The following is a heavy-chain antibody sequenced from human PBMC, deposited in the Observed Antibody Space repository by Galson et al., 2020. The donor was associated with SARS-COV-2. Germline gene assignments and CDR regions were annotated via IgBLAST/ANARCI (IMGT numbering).Heavy chain of an antibody. CDR2: ITSGGTV. J-gene: IGHJ4*02. Sequence: GGSLRLSCAASGFTFSTYNMNWVRQAPGKGLEWVSHITSGGTVHYADSVKGRFTISRDNAKNSLYRQMNNLRADDTAVYYCARDGDNWQNSCDYWGQGALVTVSS. CDR3: ARDGDNWQNSCDY. D-gene: IGHD1-1*01. V-gene: IGHV3-48*04. CDR1: GFTFSTYN.